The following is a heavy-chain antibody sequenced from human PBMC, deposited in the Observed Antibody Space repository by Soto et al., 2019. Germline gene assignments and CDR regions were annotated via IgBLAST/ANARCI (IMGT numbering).Heavy chain of an antibody. V-gene: IGHV3-7*01. D-gene: IGHD3-3*01. Sequence: GGSLRLSCAASGFTFSSYWMSWVRQAPGKGLEWVANIKQDGSEKYYVDSVKGRFTISRDNAKNSLYLQMNSLRAEDTAVYYCARDTYDFWSGYYWARSAYYFDYWGQGTLVTVSS. CDR2: IKQDGSEK. CDR3: ARDTYDFWSGYYWARSAYYFDY. J-gene: IGHJ4*02. CDR1: GFTFSSYW.